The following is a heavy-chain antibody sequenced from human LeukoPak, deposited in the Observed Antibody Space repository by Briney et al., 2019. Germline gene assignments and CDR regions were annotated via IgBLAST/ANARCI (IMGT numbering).Heavy chain of an antibody. CDR2: IYYSGST. D-gene: IGHD3-10*01. CDR1: GGSISSGGYY. J-gene: IGHJ6*02. V-gene: IGHV4-31*03. Sequence: SETLSLTCTVSGGSISSGGYYLSWIRQHPGKGLEWIGYIYYSGSTYYNPSLKSRVTISVDTSKNQFSLKLSSVTAADTAVYYCARGSAVRGVNYGMDVWGQGTTVTVSS. CDR3: ARGSAVRGVNYGMDV.